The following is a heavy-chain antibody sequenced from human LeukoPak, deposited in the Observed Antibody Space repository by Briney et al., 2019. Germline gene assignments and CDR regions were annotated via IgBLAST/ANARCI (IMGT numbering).Heavy chain of an antibody. CDR1: GYTFTGYY. V-gene: IGHV1-2*02. J-gene: IGHJ5*02. CDR3: AREQRDYDILTGSGPYNWFDP. CDR2: INPNSGGT. Sequence: SVKVSCKASGYTFTGYYMHWVRQAPGQGLEWRGWINPNSGGTNYAQKFQGRVTMTRDTSISTAYMELSRLRSDDTAVYYCAREQRDYDILTGSGPYNWFDPWGQGTLVTVSS. D-gene: IGHD3-9*01.